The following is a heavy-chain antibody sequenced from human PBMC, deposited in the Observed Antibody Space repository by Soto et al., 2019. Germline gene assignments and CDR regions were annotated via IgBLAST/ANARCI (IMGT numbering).Heavy chain of an antibody. V-gene: IGHV4-59*08. CDR1: GGSISSYY. Sequence: SETLSLTCTVSGGSISSYYWSWIRQPPGKGLEWIGYIYYSGSTNYNPSLKSRVTISVDTSKNQFSLKLSSVTAADTAVYYCATSITGTHDAFDIWGQGTMVTVS. D-gene: IGHD1-20*01. CDR2: IYYSGST. CDR3: ATSITGTHDAFDI. J-gene: IGHJ3*02.